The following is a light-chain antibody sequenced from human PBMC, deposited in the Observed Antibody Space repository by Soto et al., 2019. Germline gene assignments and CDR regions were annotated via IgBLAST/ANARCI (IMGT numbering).Light chain of an antibody. J-gene: IGKJ5*01. CDR1: QSVSSY. CDR3: QQRSNWPRSIT. Sequence: EIVLTQSPATLSLSPGKRATLSCRASQSVSSYLAWYQQKPGQAPRLLIYDASNRATGIPARFSGSGSGTDFTLTISSLEPEDFAVYYCQQRSNWPRSITFGQGTRLEIK. V-gene: IGKV3-11*01. CDR2: DAS.